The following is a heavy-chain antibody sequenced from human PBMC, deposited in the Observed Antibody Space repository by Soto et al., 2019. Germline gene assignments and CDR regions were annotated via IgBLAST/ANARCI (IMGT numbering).Heavy chain of an antibody. Sequence: GSLRLSCAASGFTFSSYSMNWVRQAPGKGLEWVSYISSSSSTIYYADSVKGRFTISRDNAKNSLYLQMNSLRDEDTAVYCCAMNAYCSGGSCYSGYYYYGMDVWGQGTTVTVSS. D-gene: IGHD2-15*01. CDR3: AMNAYCSGGSCYSGYYYYGMDV. CDR1: GFTFSSYS. V-gene: IGHV3-48*02. J-gene: IGHJ6*02. CDR2: ISSSSSTI.